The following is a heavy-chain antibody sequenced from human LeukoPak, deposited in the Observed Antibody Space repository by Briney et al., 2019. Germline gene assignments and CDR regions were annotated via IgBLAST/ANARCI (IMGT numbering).Heavy chain of an antibody. CDR2: ISYDGSDK. Sequence: PGGSLRLSCAASGFTFSSYGMHWVRQAPGKGLEWVAVISYDGSDKYYADSVKGRFTISRDKSKSTLYLYMNSLRAEDTAVYYCAKDYSSNWFDSWGQGTLVTVSS. J-gene: IGHJ5*01. V-gene: IGHV3-30*18. D-gene: IGHD5-18*01. CDR3: AKDYSSNWFDS. CDR1: GFTFSSYG.